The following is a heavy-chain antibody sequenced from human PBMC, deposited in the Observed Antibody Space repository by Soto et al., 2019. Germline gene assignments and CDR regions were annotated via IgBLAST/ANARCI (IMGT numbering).Heavy chain of an antibody. CDR1: GGSVSSGSYY. Sequence: SETLSLTCTLAGGSVSSGSYYWGWLRQPPGKGLDWIRYIYYSGSTNYNPSLKSRVTISVDTSKNQFSLKLSSVTAADTAVYYCARAGTIHRYCSGGSCSDGAFDIWGQGTMVTVSS. D-gene: IGHD2-15*01. CDR2: IYYSGST. V-gene: IGHV4-61*01. J-gene: IGHJ3*02. CDR3: ARAGTIHRYCSGGSCSDGAFDI.